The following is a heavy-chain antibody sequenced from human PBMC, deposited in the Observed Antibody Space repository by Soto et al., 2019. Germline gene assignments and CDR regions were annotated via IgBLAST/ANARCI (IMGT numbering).Heavy chain of an antibody. CDR3: ARSRYSGYDSVDY. J-gene: IGHJ4*02. Sequence: SETLSLTCTVSGGSISSYYWSWIRQLPGKGLEWIGYIYYSGSTNYNPSLKSRVTISVDTSKNQFSLKLSSVTAADTAVYYCARSRYSGYDSVDYWGQGTLVTVSS. CDR1: GGSISSYY. V-gene: IGHV4-59*01. CDR2: IYYSGST. D-gene: IGHD5-12*01.